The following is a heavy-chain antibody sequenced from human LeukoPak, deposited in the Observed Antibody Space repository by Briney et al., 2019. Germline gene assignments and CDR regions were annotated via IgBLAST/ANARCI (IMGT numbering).Heavy chain of an antibody. CDR2: IIPILGIA. Sequence: GASVTVSCKASGYTFTNYGISWVRQAPGQGLEWMGRIIPILGIANYAQKFQGRVTITADKSTSTAYMELSSLRSEDTAVYYCASVLSGIAVAGSFDPWGQGTLVTVSS. D-gene: IGHD6-19*01. CDR3: ASVLSGIAVAGSFDP. J-gene: IGHJ5*02. CDR1: GYTFTNYG. V-gene: IGHV1-69*04.